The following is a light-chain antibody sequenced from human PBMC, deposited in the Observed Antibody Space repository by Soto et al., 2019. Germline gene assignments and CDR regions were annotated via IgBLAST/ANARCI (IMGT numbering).Light chain of an antibody. J-gene: IGKJ2*01. V-gene: IGKV3-20*01. CDR1: QSVSSNY. Sequence: EIVLTQSPGTLSLSPGERATLSCRASQSVSSNYLAWYQQKPGQAPRLVIYGASNRATGIPDRFSGSGSGTDFTHTINRLEPEDFAVYYCQQYGSSPPYTFGQGTKLDIK. CDR3: QQYGSSPPYT. CDR2: GAS.